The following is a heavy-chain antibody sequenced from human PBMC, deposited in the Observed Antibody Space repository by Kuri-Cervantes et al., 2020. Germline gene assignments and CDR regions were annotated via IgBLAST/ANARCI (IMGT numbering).Heavy chain of an antibody. V-gene: IGHV3-20*04. Sequence: GESLKISCAASGFTFDDYAMHWVRQAPGKGLEWVSGINWNGLSTAYADSLKGRLTISRDNAKSSLYLQMNSLRAEDTAFYYCTRSHRTGGAFDIWGQGTLVTVSS. CDR1: GFTFDDYA. D-gene: IGHD1-14*01. CDR2: INWNGLST. CDR3: TRSHRTGGAFDI. J-gene: IGHJ3*02.